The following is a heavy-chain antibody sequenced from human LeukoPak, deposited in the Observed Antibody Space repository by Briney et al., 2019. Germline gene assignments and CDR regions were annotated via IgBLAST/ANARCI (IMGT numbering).Heavy chain of an antibody. D-gene: IGHD3-10*01. CDR2: INPNSGGT. V-gene: IGHV1-2*02. CDR1: GYTFTGYY. Sequence: GASVKVSCKASGYTFTGYYMHWVRQAPGQGLEWMGWINPNSGGTNYAQKFQGRVTMTRDTSISTAYMELSRLRSDDTAVYYCASEMGFGELPRNYYYYYGMDVWGQGTTVTVSS. J-gene: IGHJ6*02. CDR3: ASEMGFGELPRNYYYYYGMDV.